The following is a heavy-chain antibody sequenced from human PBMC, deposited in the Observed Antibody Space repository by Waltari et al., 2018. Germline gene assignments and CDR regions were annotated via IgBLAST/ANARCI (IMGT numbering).Heavy chain of an antibody. CDR3: ARLDEAAPHFDY. V-gene: IGHV4-59*08. CDR1: GGSISSYS. Sequence: QVQLPESGPGLVKPSETLSLTCTVSGGSISSYSWRWIRQPPGKGLEWIGYIYYSGSTNYNPSLKSRVTISVDTSKNQFSLKLSSVTAADTAVYYCARLDEAAPHFDYWGQGTLVTVSS. D-gene: IGHD6-6*01. J-gene: IGHJ4*02. CDR2: IYYSGST.